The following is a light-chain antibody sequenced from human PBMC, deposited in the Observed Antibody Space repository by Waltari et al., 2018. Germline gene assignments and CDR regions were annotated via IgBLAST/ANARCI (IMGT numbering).Light chain of an antibody. CDR3: QQYYNNPPL. V-gene: IGKV4-1*01. Sequence: DIVMTQSPDSPAVSLCERATFTCKSSQTVLKRSNNRNYSPWFQQKSGQPPKLLISWASTREAGVPDRFTGRGSGTDVTLVISSLQAEDVAVYYCQQYYNNPPLFGQGTRVEI. CDR2: WAS. CDR1: QTVLKRSNNRNY. J-gene: IGKJ1*01.